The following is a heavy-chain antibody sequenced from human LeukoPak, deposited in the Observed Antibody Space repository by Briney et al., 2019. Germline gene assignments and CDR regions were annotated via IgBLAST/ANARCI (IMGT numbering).Heavy chain of an antibody. V-gene: IGHV3-48*01. CDR3: ATNHSSAYHQRGDY. Sequence: GSLRLSCAASGFTFSSYSMDWVRQAPGKGLEWVSYISTNSGTIHYADSVKGRFTVSRDNAKNSLYLQMNSLRAEDTAVYYCATNHSSAYHQRGDYWGQGTLVTVSS. J-gene: IGHJ4*02. CDR1: GFTFSSYS. D-gene: IGHD3-22*01. CDR2: ISTNSGTI.